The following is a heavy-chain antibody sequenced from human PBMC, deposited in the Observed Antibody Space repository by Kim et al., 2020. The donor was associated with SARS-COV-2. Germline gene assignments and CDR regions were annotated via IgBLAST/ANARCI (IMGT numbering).Heavy chain of an antibody. Sequence: GGSLRLSCAASGFTFSSYGMHWVRQAPGKGLEWVAVIWYDGSNKYYADSVKGRFTISRDNSKNTLYLQMNSLRAEDTAVYYCARDHFTRIQLWLGPYGMDVWGQGTTVTVSS. V-gene: IGHV3-33*01. CDR2: IWYDGSNK. D-gene: IGHD5-18*01. J-gene: IGHJ6*02. CDR3: ARDHFTRIQLWLGPYGMDV. CDR1: GFTFSSYG.